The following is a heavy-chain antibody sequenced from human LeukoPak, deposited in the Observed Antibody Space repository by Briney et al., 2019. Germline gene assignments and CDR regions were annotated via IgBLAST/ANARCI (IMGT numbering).Heavy chain of an antibody. V-gene: IGHV4-59*01. D-gene: IGHD6-13*01. CDR1: GGSISSYY. CDR2: IYYSGST. CDR3: ARALAGTGPRSPWFDP. J-gene: IGHJ5*02. Sequence: SETLSLTCTVSGGSISSYYWSWIRQPPGKGLEWMGYIYYSGSTNYNPSLKSRVTISVDTSKNQFSLKLSSVTAADTAVYYCARALAGTGPRSPWFDPWGQGTLVTVSS.